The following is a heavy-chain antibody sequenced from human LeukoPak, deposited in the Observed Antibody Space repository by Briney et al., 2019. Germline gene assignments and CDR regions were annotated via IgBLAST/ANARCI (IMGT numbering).Heavy chain of an antibody. D-gene: IGHD3-3*01. V-gene: IGHV1-69*05. CDR1: GGTFSSYA. Sequence: SVKVSCKASGGTFSSYAISWVRQAPGQGLEWMGGIIPIFGTANYAQKFQGRVTITTDESASTAYMELSSLRSEDTAVYYCARGTYYDFWSGYYLYWGQGTLVTVSS. CDR2: IIPIFGTA. CDR3: ARGTYYDFWSGYYLY. J-gene: IGHJ4*02.